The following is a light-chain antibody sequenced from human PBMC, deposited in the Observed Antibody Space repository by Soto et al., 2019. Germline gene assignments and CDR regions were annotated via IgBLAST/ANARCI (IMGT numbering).Light chain of an antibody. Sequence: EIVLTQSPGTLSSSPGERATLSCRASQNVGSRYLAWYQQKPGQAPRLLIYGTSNRATGIPDRFSGSGSGTDFSLTISSLEPGDLEVYYCQQYGSSPRTFGQGTKVEIK. CDR3: QQYGSSPRT. CDR2: GTS. V-gene: IGKV3-20*01. J-gene: IGKJ1*01. CDR1: QNVGSRY.